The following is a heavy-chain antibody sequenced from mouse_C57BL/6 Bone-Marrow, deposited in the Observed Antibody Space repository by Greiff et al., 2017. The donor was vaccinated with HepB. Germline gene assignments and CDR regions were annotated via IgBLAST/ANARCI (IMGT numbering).Heavy chain of an antibody. D-gene: IGHD1-1*01. CDR3: ARDGITTVNYFDY. Sequence: EVQGVESGGGLVQSGRSLRLSCATSGFTFSDFYMEWVRQAPGKGLEWIAARRNKANDYTTEYSASVKVRFIVSRDTSQSILYLQMNALRAEDTAIYYCARDGITTVNYFDYWGQGTTLTVSS. CDR1: GFTFSDFY. J-gene: IGHJ2*01. V-gene: IGHV7-1*01. CDR2: RRNKANDYTT.